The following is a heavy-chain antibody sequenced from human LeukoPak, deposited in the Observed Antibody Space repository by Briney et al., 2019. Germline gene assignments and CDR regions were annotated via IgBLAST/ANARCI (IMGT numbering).Heavy chain of an antibody. CDR1: GYIFTNYW. Sequence: GESLKISCKGSGYIFTNYWIGWVRQMPGRGLEWMGIIYPRDSNTKYSPSFQGQVTISADKSISTAYLQWSSLKASDTAMYYCARHSGYDRPPTRYYYDSSGYPLDYWGQGTLVTVSS. CDR2: IYPRDSNT. V-gene: IGHV5-51*01. D-gene: IGHD3-22*01. J-gene: IGHJ4*02. CDR3: ARHSGYDRPPTRYYYDSSGYPLDY.